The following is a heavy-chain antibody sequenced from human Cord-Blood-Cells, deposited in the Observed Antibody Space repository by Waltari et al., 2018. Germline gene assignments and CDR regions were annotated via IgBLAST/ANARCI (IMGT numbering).Heavy chain of an antibody. D-gene: IGHD6-13*01. CDR3: ARDASSWDFDY. V-gene: IGHV3-33*01. Sequence: QVQLVESGGGVVQPGRSLRLSCAASGLTFSSYGMHWVRQAPGKGLEWVAVILYDGSNKYYADSGKGRFTISRDNSKNTLYLQMNSRRAEDTAVYYCARDASSWDFDYWGQGTLVTVSS. J-gene: IGHJ4*02. CDR2: ILYDGSNK. CDR1: GLTFSSYG.